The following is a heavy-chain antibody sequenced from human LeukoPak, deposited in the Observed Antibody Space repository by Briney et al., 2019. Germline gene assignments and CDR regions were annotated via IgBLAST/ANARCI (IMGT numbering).Heavy chain of an antibody. CDR2: IYAGGST. CDR3: ASLRDYYDSSGYYYPSFDY. J-gene: IGHJ4*02. CDR1: GFTVSSNY. V-gene: IGHV3-53*05. D-gene: IGHD3-22*01. Sequence: GGSLRLSCAASGFTVSSNYMSWVRQAPGKGLEWVSVIYAGGSTYYADSVKGRFTISRDNSKNTVYLQMNSLRAEDTAVYYCASLRDYYDSSGYYYPSFDYWGQGTLVTVSS.